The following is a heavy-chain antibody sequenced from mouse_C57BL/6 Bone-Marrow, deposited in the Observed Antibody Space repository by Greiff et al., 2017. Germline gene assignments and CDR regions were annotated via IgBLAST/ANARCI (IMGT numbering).Heavy chain of an antibody. Sequence: EVHLVESGGGLVKPGGSLKLSCAASGFTFSSSAMSWVRQTPEKRLEWVATISDGGSYTYYPDKVKGRFTISRDNAKNNLYLQMSHLKSEDTAMYYCAREPQFAYWGQGTLVTVSA. V-gene: IGHV5-4*01. J-gene: IGHJ3*01. CDR2: ISDGGSYT. CDR1: GFTFSSSA. CDR3: AREPQFAY.